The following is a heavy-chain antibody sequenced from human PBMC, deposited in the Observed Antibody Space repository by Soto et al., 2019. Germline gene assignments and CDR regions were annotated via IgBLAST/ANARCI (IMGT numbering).Heavy chain of an antibody. J-gene: IGHJ4*02. D-gene: IGHD4-17*01. CDR1: GFSLSTSGVG. CDR2: IYWDVDK. Sequence: QITLKESGPTLVKPTQTLTLTCTFSGFSLSTSGVGVAWIRQPPGKALEWFALIYWDVDKRYSPSRKSRLTIAKDTSKNQVVLTMANMDPVDTATYYCAHRPPSGDYDIHYFDYWGQGTLVTVSS. V-gene: IGHV2-5*02. CDR3: AHRPPSGDYDIHYFDY.